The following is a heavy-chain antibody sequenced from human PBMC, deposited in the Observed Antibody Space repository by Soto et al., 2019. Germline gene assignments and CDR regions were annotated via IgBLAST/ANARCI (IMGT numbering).Heavy chain of an antibody. J-gene: IGHJ5*02. V-gene: IGHV3-49*04. CDR2: IRSKAYGGTT. CDR1: GFTFVDYA. CDR3: TRDNGPAIAAAGSGFDP. D-gene: IGHD6-13*01. Sequence: PGGSLRLSCTASGFTFVDYAMSWVRQAPGKGLEWVGFIRSKAYGGTTEYAASVKGRFTISRDDSKSIAYLQMNSLKTEDTAVYYCTRDNGPAIAAAGSGFDPWGQGTLVTVSS.